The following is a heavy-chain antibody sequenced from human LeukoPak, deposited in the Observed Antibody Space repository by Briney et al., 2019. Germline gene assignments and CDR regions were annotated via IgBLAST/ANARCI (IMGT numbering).Heavy chain of an antibody. Sequence: GESLKISCKASGDSFSTYWIAWVRQMPGKGLEWMGVIYAGDSDTRHSPSFQGQVTISADKSLNTAYVQWSNLKASDTAMYYCVRLRGELMDGLDFWGQGTLVTVSS. CDR2: IYAGDSDT. CDR1: GDSFSTYW. D-gene: IGHD2-8*01. V-gene: IGHV5-51*01. J-gene: IGHJ4*02. CDR3: VRLRGELMDGLDF.